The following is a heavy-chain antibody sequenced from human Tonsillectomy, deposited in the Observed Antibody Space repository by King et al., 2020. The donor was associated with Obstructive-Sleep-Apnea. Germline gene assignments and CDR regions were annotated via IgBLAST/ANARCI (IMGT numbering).Heavy chain of an antibody. CDR2: ISYDGGNK. V-gene: IGHV3-30*18. CDR1: GFSFSTYA. Sequence: VQLVESGGGVVQPGRSLRLSCAASGFSFSTYAMHWVRQAPGKGLEWVAVISYDGGNKFYADSVKGRFTISKDSSKNTLFLQMNSLRAEDTAVYYCAKTSYGYILRGFGIDHWGQGTLVTVSS. J-gene: IGHJ4*02. D-gene: IGHD5-24*01. CDR3: AKTSYGYILRGFGIDH.